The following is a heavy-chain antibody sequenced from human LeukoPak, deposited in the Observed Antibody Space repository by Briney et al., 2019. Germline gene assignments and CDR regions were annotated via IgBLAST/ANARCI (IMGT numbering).Heavy chain of an antibody. CDR2: INHSGST. V-gene: IGHV4-34*01. CDR1: GGSFSGYH. J-gene: IGHJ4*02. Sequence: SETPSLTCVVYGGSFSGYHWSWIRQSPGKGLEWIGEINHSGSTNYNPSLKSRVTISVDTSKNQFSLKLSSVTAADTAVYYCASHSGGYAYWGQGTLVTVSS. D-gene: IGHD5-12*01. CDR3: ASHSGGYAY.